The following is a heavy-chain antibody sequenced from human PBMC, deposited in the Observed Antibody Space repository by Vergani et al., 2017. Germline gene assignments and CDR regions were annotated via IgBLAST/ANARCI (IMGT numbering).Heavy chain of an antibody. CDR2: IKQDGSEK. CDR1: GFTFSSYW. V-gene: IGHV3-7*01. D-gene: IGHD3-10*01. CDR3: ARRMNTMVRGVSYGMDV. Sequence: EVQLVESGGGLVQPGGSLRLSCAASGFTFSSYWMSWVRQAPGKGLEWVANIKQDGSEKYYVDSVKGRFTISRDNAKNSLYLQMNSLRAEDTAVYYCARRMNTMVRGVSYGMDVWGQGTTVTVSS. J-gene: IGHJ6*02.